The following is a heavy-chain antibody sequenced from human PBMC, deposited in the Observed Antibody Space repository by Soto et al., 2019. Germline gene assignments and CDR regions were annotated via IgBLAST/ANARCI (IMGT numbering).Heavy chain of an antibody. V-gene: IGHV3-15*01. CDR3: TKDRAFLRIFDY. J-gene: IGHJ4*02. Sequence: GGSLRLSCAASGFTFSNAWMSWVRQAPGRGLEWVDRIKSKTDGGTTDYATPVKDRFTISREDSKNTLFLQMSSLTTWDTAVYYCTKDRAFLRIFDYWGQGALVTVSS. CDR1: GFTFSNAW. D-gene: IGHD5-12*01. CDR2: IKSKTDGGTT.